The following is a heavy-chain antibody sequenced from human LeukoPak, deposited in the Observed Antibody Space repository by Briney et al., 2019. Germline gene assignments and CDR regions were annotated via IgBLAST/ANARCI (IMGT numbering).Heavy chain of an antibody. Sequence: SVKGSCKASGGTFSSYAVSWVRQAPGQGLEWMGRIIPIFGIANYAQKFQGRVTITADKATSTAYMELSSLRSEDTAVYYCARDRSGYYVYDGMDVWGQGTTVTVSS. CDR2: IIPIFGIA. CDR1: GGTFSSYA. J-gene: IGHJ6*02. D-gene: IGHD3-3*01. CDR3: ARDRSGYYVYDGMDV. V-gene: IGHV1-69*04.